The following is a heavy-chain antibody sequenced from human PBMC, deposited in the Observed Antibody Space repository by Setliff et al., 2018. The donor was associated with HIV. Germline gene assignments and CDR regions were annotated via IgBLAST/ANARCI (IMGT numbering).Heavy chain of an antibody. CDR1: GFIFSSYG. V-gene: IGHV3-30*02. D-gene: IGHD2-15*01. CDR3: AKTCSGGSCYPYYYYAMDV. Sequence: PGGSLRLSCAASGFIFSSYGMHWVRQAPGKGLEWVAFIRHDGSNKYYADSVKGRFTISRDNSKNTLYLQMNSVRAEDMAVYFCAKTCSGGSCYPYYYYAMDVWGQGTTVTVSS. J-gene: IGHJ6*02. CDR2: IRHDGSNK.